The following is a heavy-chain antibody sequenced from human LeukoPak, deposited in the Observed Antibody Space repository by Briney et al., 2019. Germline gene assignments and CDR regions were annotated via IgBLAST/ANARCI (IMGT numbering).Heavy chain of an antibody. CDR2: ISGSGGNT. Sequence: PGGSLRLPCAASGFTFSSYAMSWVRQAPGKGLEWVSAISGSGGNTYYADSVKGRFTISRDNSKNTLYLQMNSLRAEDTAVYYCAKGYYYDTSGSLDYWGQGTLVTASS. D-gene: IGHD3-22*01. CDR3: AKGYYYDTSGSLDY. V-gene: IGHV3-23*01. CDR1: GFTFSSYA. J-gene: IGHJ4*02.